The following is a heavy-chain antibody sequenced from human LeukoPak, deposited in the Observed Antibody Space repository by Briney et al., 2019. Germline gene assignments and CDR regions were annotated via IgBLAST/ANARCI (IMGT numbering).Heavy chain of an antibody. V-gene: IGHV3-21*01. CDR1: GFTFSSYS. J-gene: IGHJ4*02. CDR3: VRDLSGAAGTPSDY. CDR2: ISSSSSYI. D-gene: IGHD6-13*01. Sequence: GGSLRLSCAASGFTFSSYSMNWVRQAPGKGLEWVSSISSSSSYIYYADSVKGRFTISRDNAKNSLYLQMNSLRAEDTAVYYCVRDLSGAAGTPSDYWGQGTLVTVSS.